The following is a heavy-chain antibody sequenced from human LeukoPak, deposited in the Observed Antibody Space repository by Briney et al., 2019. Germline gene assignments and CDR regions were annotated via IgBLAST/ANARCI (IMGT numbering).Heavy chain of an antibody. CDR3: ARQDQDFDY. Sequence: SETLSVTCTVSGGSISSYYWSWIRQPRGKGLEWIGYIYYSGSTNYHPSLKSRVTISVDTSKNQFSLKLSSVTAADTAVYYCARQDQDFDYWGQGTLVTVSS. CDR1: GGSISSYY. J-gene: IGHJ4*02. V-gene: IGHV4-59*08. CDR2: IYYSGST.